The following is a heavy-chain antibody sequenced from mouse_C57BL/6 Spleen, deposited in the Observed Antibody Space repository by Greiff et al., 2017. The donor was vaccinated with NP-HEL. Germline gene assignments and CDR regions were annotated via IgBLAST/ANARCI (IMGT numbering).Heavy chain of an antibody. J-gene: IGHJ4*01. D-gene: IGHD3-3*01. CDR1: GFTFSDYY. CDR3: ARGGTDYAMDY. Sequence: EVMLVESGGGLVQPGGSLKLSCAASGFTFSDYYMYWVRQTPEKRLEWVAYISNGGGSHYYPDTGKGRFTIFRAHAKNTLYLQMSRLKSEDTAMYYCARGGTDYAMDYWGQGPSVTVSS. V-gene: IGHV5-12*01. CDR2: ISNGGGSH.